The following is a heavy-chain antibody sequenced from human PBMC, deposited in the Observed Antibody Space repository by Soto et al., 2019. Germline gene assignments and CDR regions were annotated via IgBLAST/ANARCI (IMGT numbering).Heavy chain of an antibody. CDR3: ARESTIFGVVSDWFDP. J-gene: IGHJ5*02. D-gene: IGHD3-3*01. Sequence: GASVKVSCKASGYTFTSYYMHWVRQAPGQGLEWMGIINPSGGSTSYTQKFQGRVTMTRDTSTSTVYMELSSLRSEDTAVYYCARESTIFGVVSDWFDPWGQGTLVTVSS. CDR1: GYTFTSYY. CDR2: INPSGGST. V-gene: IGHV1-46*01.